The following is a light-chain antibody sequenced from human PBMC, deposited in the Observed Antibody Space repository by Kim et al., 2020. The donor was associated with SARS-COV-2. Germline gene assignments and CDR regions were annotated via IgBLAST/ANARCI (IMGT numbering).Light chain of an antibody. CDR1: SSNIGSNT. V-gene: IGLV1-44*01. J-gene: IGLJ2*01. CDR2: TNN. CDR3: AAWDDSLNGVV. Sequence: GQRVTHSCAGSSSNIGSNTVHWYQQFPGTAPKLLIYTNNQRASGVPDRFSGSKSGTSASLAISGLQSEDEADYYCAAWDDSLNGVVFGGGTQLTVL.